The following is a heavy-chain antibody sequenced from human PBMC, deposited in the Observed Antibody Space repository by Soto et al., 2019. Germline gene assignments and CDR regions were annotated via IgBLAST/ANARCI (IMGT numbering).Heavy chain of an antibody. V-gene: IGHV1-18*01. D-gene: IGHD2-21*01. CDR1: GYTFTSHG. J-gene: IGHJ3*01. CDR3: ARGLWQQRVPKGAFDL. CDR2: ITPYNGNT. Sequence: QVQLLQSGAEVKKPGASVKVSCKASGYTFTSHGFSWVRQAPGQGLEWMGWITPYNGNTRYPQKLQGRGTRTIDTSTSTPYMELRSLTSADTAVYSCARGLWQQRVPKGAFDLWGQGTMVTVSS.